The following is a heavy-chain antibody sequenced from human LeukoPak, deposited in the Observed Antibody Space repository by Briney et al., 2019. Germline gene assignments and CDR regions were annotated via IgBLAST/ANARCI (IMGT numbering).Heavy chain of an antibody. D-gene: IGHD4-11*01. V-gene: IGHV4-59*01. J-gene: IGHJ6*02. CDR1: GGSISTYY. Sequence: SETLSLTCTVSGGSISTYYWSWIRQPPGKGLEWIGYIYYSGSTNYNPSLKSRVTISVDTSKNQFSPKLSSVTAADTAVYYCARDLIQFDAGMDVWGQGTTVTVSS. CDR3: ARDLIQFDAGMDV. CDR2: IYYSGST.